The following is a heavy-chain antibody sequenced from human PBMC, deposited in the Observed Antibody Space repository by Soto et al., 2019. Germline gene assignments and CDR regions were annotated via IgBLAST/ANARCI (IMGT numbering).Heavy chain of an antibody. D-gene: IGHD3-22*01. CDR2: ISAYNGNT. Sequence: ASVNVACKAAGHTFTSYGISLVRQAPGQGLEWMGWISAYNGNTNYAQKLQGRVTMTTDTSTSTAYMELRSLRSDDTAVYYCARVNYYDSCIDYWGQGTLVTVSS. CDR1: GHTFTSYG. CDR3: ARVNYYDSCIDY. J-gene: IGHJ4*02. V-gene: IGHV1-18*01.